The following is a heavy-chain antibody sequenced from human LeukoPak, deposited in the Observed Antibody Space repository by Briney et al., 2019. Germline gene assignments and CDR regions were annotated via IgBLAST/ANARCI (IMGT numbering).Heavy chain of an antibody. J-gene: IGHJ6*02. CDR3: ARVYSSGSKYYYYGMDV. Sequence: GGSLRLSCAASGFTFSSYAMHWVRQAPGKGLEWVAVISYDGSNKYYADSVKGRLTISRDNSKNTLYLQMNSLRAEDTAVYYCARVYSSGSKYYYYGMDVWGQGTTVTVSS. CDR1: GFTFSSYA. CDR2: ISYDGSNK. D-gene: IGHD6-19*01. V-gene: IGHV3-30-3*01.